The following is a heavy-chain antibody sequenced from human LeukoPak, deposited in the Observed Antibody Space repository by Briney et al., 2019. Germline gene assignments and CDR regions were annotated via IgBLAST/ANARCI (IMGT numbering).Heavy chain of an antibody. V-gene: IGHV4-59*13. D-gene: IGHD3-10*01. CDR3: ARRGGSGRSFDD. CDR2: IHYTGTT. CDR1: GGSISPNY. J-gene: IGHJ4*02. Sequence: SETLSFTCTVYGGSISPNYWSWLRQPPGKGLEWIGYIHYTGTTRYNPSLNGRVTISVDTSKNQFSLKLRSVTDTATAVYYWARRGGSGRSFDDGSQGSLVTVYS.